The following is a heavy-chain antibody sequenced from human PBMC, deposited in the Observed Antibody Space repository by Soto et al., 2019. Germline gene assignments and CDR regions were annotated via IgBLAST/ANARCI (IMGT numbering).Heavy chain of an antibody. J-gene: IGHJ3*02. CDR1: GGTLTSFT. D-gene: IGHD2-15*01. CDR2: FIPRIDKI. V-gene: IGHV1-69*18. Sequence: QVQLVQSGAEVKKPGSSVTVSCTASGGTLTSFTSYWVRQATGQGIEWMGSFIPRIDKIIYAQKFQGRVTLSADEYSNTASLEWSSLTSEDTAVYYFARVWVEAACDIWGQGTLVTMSS. CDR3: ARVWVEAACDI.